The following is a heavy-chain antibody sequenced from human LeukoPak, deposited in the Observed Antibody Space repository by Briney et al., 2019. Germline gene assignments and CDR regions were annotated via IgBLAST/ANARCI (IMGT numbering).Heavy chain of an antibody. V-gene: IGHV1-2*02. D-gene: IGHD2-15*01. CDR1: GYTFTGYY. CDR3: ARVRARRGGSCYSFDY. J-gene: IGHJ4*02. Sequence: ASVKVSCKASGYTFTGYYMNWVRQAPGQGLEWMGWINPNSGGTNYAQKFQGRVTMTRDTSISTAYMELSRLRSDDTAVYYCARVRARRGGSCYSFDYWGQGTLVTVSS. CDR2: INPNSGGT.